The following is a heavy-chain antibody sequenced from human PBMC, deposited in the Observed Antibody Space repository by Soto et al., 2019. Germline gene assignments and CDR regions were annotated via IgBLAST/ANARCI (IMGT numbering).Heavy chain of an antibody. CDR1: GYIFTNHY. CDR2: INPSGGST. D-gene: IGHD3-22*01. J-gene: IGHJ4*02. V-gene: IGHV1-46*01. CDR3: AGADYYDSSGFYYDC. Sequence: QVQLVQSGAEVKKPGASVKVSCKASGYIFTNHYIHWVRQAPGQGLEWMGIINPSGGSTNYLQKFQGRITMTRDTSTSTVYLEVSSLRAEDRAVYFCAGADYYDSSGFYYDCWGQGTLVTVSS.